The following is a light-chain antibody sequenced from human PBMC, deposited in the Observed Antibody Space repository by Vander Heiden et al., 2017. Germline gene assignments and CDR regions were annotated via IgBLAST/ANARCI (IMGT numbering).Light chain of an antibody. J-gene: IGLJ3*02. CDR3: AAWDDSLNGWV. Sequence: QSVLTQPPSASGTPGHRVTISCSGSRSKIGSNTVNWYQQLPGTAPKLLIYSNNQRPSGVPDRFSGSKSGTSASLAISGLQSEDEADYYCAAWDDSLNGWVFGGGTKLTVL. V-gene: IGLV1-44*01. CDR2: SNN. CDR1: RSKIGSNT.